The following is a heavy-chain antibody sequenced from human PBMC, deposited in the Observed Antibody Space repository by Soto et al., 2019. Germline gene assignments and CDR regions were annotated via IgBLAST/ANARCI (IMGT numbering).Heavy chain of an antibody. J-gene: IGHJ4*02. V-gene: IGHV3-66*01. CDR1: GFTVSSNH. Sequence: EVQLVESGGGLVQPGGSLRLSCAASGFTVSSNHMSWVRQAPGKGLEWVSVIYSGGSTYYADSVKGRFTISRDNSKNTLYLQMNSLRAEDTAVYYCATVMSNPSVSGFDYWGQGTLVTVSS. CDR2: IYSGGST. CDR3: ATVMSNPSVSGFDY.